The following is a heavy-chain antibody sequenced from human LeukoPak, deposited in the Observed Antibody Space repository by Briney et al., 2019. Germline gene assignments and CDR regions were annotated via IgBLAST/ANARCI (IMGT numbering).Heavy chain of an antibody. J-gene: IGHJ5*02. D-gene: IGHD5-12*01. Sequence: SVKVSCKASGGTFSSYAISWVRQAPGQGLEWMGGIIPIFGTANYAQKFQGRVTITADESTSTAYMELSSLRSDDTAVYYCARSFRYSWFDPWGQGTLVTVSS. CDR3: ARSFRYSWFDP. V-gene: IGHV1-69*01. CDR2: IIPIFGTA. CDR1: GGTFSSYA.